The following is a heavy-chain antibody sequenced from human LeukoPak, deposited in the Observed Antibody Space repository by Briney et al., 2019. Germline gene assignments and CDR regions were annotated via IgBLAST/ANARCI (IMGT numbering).Heavy chain of an antibody. CDR3: TTDPHYYDSSGYFFPPLS. V-gene: IGHV3-21*01. CDR1: GFTFSSYS. CDR2: ISSSSSYK. J-gene: IGHJ4*02. D-gene: IGHD3-22*01. Sequence: GGSLRLSCAASGFTFSSYSMNWVRQAPGKGLEWVSSISSSSSYKYYADSVKGRFTISRDNAKNSLYLQMNSLRAEDTAVYYCTTDPHYYDSSGYFFPPLSWGQGTLVTVSS.